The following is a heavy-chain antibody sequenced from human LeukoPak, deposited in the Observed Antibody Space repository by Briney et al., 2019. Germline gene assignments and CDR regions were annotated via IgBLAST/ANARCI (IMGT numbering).Heavy chain of an antibody. D-gene: IGHD4-23*01. CDR1: GFTFSTSW. J-gene: IGHJ4*02. Sequence: PGGSLRLSCAASGFTFSTSWMYWVRQVPGKGLEWVSGINWNGGSTGYADSVKGRFTISRDNAKNSLYLQMNSLRAEDTALYYCARGNYGGNPPLFGYWGQGTLVTVSS. V-gene: IGHV3-20*04. CDR2: INWNGGST. CDR3: ARGNYGGNPPLFGY.